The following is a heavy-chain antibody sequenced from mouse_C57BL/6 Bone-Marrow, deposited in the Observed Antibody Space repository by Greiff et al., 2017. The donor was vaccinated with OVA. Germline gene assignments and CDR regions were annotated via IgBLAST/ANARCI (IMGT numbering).Heavy chain of an antibody. CDR2: ISYSGST. CDR1: GYSITSGYD. Sequence: QSGPGMVKPSQSLSLTCTVTGYSITSGYDWHWIRHFPGNKLEWMGYISYSGSTNYNPSLKSRISITHDTSKNHFFLKLNSVTTEDTATYYCARYGNYPYWYFDVWGTGTTVTVSS. D-gene: IGHD2-1*01. J-gene: IGHJ1*03. V-gene: IGHV3-1*01. CDR3: ARYGNYPYWYFDV.